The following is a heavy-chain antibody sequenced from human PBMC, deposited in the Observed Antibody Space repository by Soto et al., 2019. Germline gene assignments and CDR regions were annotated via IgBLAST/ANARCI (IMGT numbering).Heavy chain of an antibody. CDR1: GFTFTTYW. J-gene: IGHJ4*02. CDR2: IKQDGSEK. CDR3: AGVPRVSEAH. V-gene: IGHV3-7*01. Sequence: EVQLVESGGGLVQPGVSLRLSCAASGFTFTTYWMNWVRQAPGKGLEWVATIKQDGSEKYYVDSVKGRFTISRDNAKSSLYMQMNSLRAEDTAVYYCAGVPRVSEAHWGQGTLVTVSS.